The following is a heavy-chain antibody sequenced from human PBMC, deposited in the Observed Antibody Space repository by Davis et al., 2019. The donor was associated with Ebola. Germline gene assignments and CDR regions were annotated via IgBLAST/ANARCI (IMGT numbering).Heavy chain of an antibody. CDR2: IQYDGRNK. D-gene: IGHD3-9*01. CDR1: GFNFAFYG. CDR3: TRDFDWHDGS. Sequence: GGSLRLSCAASGFNFAFYGMHWVRQAPGKGLEGVSFIQYDGRNKFYAESVKGRFTISRDIAKNTLFLQMNSLTADDSAVYYCTRDFDWHDGSWGQGTLVTVSS. V-gene: IGHV3-30*02. J-gene: IGHJ5*02.